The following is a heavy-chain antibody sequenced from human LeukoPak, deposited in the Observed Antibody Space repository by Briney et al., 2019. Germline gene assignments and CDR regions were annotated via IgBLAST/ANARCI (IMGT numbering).Heavy chain of an antibody. CDR1: GDSISNNSAA. J-gene: IGHJ4*02. CDR3: ARDRGYSDY. Sequence: HSQTLSLTCVISGDSISNNSAAWTWIRQSPSRGLEWLGRTYYRSKWYSDFAFSVKSRITINPDTSKNQFSLQLNSVTPEDTAVYYCARDRGYSDYWGQGTLVTVSS. CDR2: TYYRSKWYS. D-gene: IGHD2-21*01. V-gene: IGHV6-1*01.